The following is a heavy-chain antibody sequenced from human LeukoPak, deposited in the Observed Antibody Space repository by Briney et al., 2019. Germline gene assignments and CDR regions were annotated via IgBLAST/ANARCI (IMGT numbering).Heavy chain of an antibody. Sequence: GGSLRLSCAASGFTVSSNYMSWVRQAPGKGLEWVSTIYSGGSTYYADSVKGRFTISRDISKNTLYLQMNSLRGEATAVYYCARNGYTSGWYRNWGQGTLVTVSS. J-gene: IGHJ4*02. CDR2: IYSGGST. V-gene: IGHV3-53*01. CDR1: GFTVSSNY. D-gene: IGHD6-19*01. CDR3: ARNGYTSGWYRN.